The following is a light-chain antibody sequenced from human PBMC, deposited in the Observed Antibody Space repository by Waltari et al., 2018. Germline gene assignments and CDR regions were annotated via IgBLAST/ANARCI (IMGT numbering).Light chain of an antibody. CDR3: CSFAGSVTFVV. CDR1: SMYVGYYNL. J-gene: IGLJ2*01. V-gene: IGLV2-23*02. CDR2: EVT. Sequence: QSALTQPASVSGSPGQSITFSCSGTSMYVGYYNLVSWYQQHPGKAPKVIIYEVTKRPSGVSNRFSGSKSGNTASLTISGLQAEDEAEYFCCSFAGSVTFVVFGGGTKVTVL.